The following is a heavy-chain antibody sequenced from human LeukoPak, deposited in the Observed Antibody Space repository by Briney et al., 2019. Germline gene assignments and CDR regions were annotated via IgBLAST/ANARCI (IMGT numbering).Heavy chain of an antibody. J-gene: IGHJ4*02. CDR1: GYTFIGYY. V-gene: IGHV1-2*06. CDR2: IDPNTGGT. D-gene: IGHD1-26*01. CDR3: ASLYDIVGTTVDY. Sequence: ASVKVSCKAFGYTFIGYYMHWVRQAPGQGLEWMGRIDPNTGGTKSAKNFQGRVTITRDTSISTAYMALSGLRSDDTAVYYCASLYDIVGTTVDYWGQGTLVTVSS.